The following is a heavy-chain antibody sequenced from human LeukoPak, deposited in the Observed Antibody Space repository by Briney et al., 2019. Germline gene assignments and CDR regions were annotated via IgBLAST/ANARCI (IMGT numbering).Heavy chain of an antibody. CDR2: ISAYDGNT. J-gene: IGHJ4*02. CDR3: ARSSMVRGVMLDY. D-gene: IGHD3-10*01. Sequence: GASVKVSCKASGYTFTSYGISWVRQAPGQGLEWMGWISAYDGNTNYARKLQGRVTMTTDTSTSPAYMELRSLRSDDTAVYYCARSSMVRGVMLDYWGQGTLVTVSS. CDR1: GYTFTSYG. V-gene: IGHV1-18*01.